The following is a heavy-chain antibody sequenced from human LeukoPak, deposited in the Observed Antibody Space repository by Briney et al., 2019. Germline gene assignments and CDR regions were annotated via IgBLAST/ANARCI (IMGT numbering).Heavy chain of an antibody. Sequence: ASVKVSCKASASTFSTYAIHWVRQAPGQGLEWMGWISTGNGNTRYSKAFQDRVTISRDTSASTAYMELSSLRSEDMAVYYCARDGGVKYYYDSSGAFDYWGQGTLVTVSS. CDR1: ASTFSTYA. CDR2: ISTGNGNT. D-gene: IGHD3-22*01. J-gene: IGHJ4*02. CDR3: ARDGGVKYYYDSSGAFDY. V-gene: IGHV1-3*03.